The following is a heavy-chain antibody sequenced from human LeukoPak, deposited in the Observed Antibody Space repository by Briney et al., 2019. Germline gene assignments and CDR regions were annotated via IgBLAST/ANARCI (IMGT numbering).Heavy chain of an antibody. CDR1: GGSVSSGSYY. J-gene: IGHJ4*02. CDR2: IYYSGST. V-gene: IGHV4-61*01. D-gene: IGHD3-22*01. CDR3: ARVWVIIDY. Sequence: SETLSLTCTVSGGSVSSGSYYWSWIRQPPGKGLEWIGYIYYSGSTNYNPSLKSRVTISVDTSKNQFSLKLSSVTAADTAVYYCARVWVIIDYWGQGTLVTVSS.